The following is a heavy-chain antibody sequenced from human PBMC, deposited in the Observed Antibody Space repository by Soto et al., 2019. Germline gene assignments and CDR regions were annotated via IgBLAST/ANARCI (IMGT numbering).Heavy chain of an antibody. Sequence: ASVKVSCKASGGTFSSYAISWVRQAPAQGLEWMGGIIPIFGTANYAQKFQGRVTITADESTSTAYMELSSLRSEDTAVYYCATKIKRDTIFGVADYYYGMDVWGQGTTVTVSS. J-gene: IGHJ6*02. CDR1: GGTFSSYA. CDR3: ATKIKRDTIFGVADYYYGMDV. V-gene: IGHV1-69*13. D-gene: IGHD3-3*01. CDR2: IIPIFGTA.